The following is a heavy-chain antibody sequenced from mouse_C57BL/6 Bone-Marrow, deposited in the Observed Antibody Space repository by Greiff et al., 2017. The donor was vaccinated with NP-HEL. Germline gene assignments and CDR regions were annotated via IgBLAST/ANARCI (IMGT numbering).Heavy chain of an antibody. CDR2: IDPSDSYT. J-gene: IGHJ2*01. V-gene: IGHV1-59*01. Sequence: VQLQQPGAELVRPGTSVKLSCKASGYTFTSYWMHWVKQRPGQGLEWIGVIDPSDSYTNYNQKFKGKATLTVDPSSSTAYMQLSSLTSEDSAVYYCAREGLDSSGCIDYWGQGTTLTVSS. CDR3: AREGLDSSGCIDY. CDR1: GYTFTSYW. D-gene: IGHD3-2*02.